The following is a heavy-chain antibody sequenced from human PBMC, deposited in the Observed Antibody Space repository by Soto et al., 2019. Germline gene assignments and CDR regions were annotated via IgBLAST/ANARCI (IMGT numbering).Heavy chain of an antibody. D-gene: IGHD3-16*01. Sequence: PGESLKISCKGSGYSFTSYWISWVRQMPGKGLEWMGRIDPSDSYTNYSPSFQGHVTISADKSISTAYLQWSSLKASDTAMYYCXRQEGVPPSHYYYGMDVWGQGTTVTVSS. CDR2: IDPSDSYT. V-gene: IGHV5-10-1*01. CDR1: GYSFTSYW. CDR3: XRQEGVPPSHYYYGMDV. J-gene: IGHJ6*02.